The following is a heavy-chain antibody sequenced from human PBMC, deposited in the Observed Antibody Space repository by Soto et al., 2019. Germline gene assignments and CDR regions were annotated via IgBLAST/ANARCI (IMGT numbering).Heavy chain of an antibody. V-gene: IGHV5-51*01. CDR2: IYPGDSDT. D-gene: IGHD1-26*01. CDR3: ARQRIVGATSYYGMDV. Sequence: GASLKISGKGSVYSFSSYWICWVRQMPGKGLEWMGIIYPGDSDTRYSPSFQGQVTISADKSISTAYLQWSSLKASDTAMYYCARQRIVGATSYYGMDVWGQGTTVTVSS. CDR1: VYSFSSYW. J-gene: IGHJ6*02.